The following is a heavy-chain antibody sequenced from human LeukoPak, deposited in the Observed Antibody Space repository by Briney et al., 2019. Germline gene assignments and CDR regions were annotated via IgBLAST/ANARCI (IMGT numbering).Heavy chain of an antibody. D-gene: IGHD3-10*01. V-gene: IGHV1-18*01. CDR3: ARELNYYGSGSPTNYFAY. J-gene: IGHJ4*02. CDR2: ISAYNGNT. Sequence: ASVKVSCKASGYTFTSYGISWVRQAPGQGLEWMGWISAYNGNTNYAQKLQGRVTMTTDTSTSTAYMELRSLRSDDTAVYYCARELNYYGSGSPTNYFAYWGQGTLVTVSS. CDR1: GYTFTSYG.